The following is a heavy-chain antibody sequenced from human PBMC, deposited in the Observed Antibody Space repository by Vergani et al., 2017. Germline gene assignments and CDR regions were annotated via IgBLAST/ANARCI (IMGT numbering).Heavy chain of an antibody. CDR3: ARIKKDYPYYYMDV. J-gene: IGHJ6*03. V-gene: IGHV5-51*01. CDR1: GYTFTSYY. Sequence: VQLVQSGAEVKKPGASVKVSCKASGYTFTSYYMHWVRQAPGQGLEWMGIIYPGDSDTRYSPSFQGQVSISADKSISTAYLEWSSLKASDTAMYYCARIKKDYPYYYMDVWGKXP. CDR2: IYPGDSDT.